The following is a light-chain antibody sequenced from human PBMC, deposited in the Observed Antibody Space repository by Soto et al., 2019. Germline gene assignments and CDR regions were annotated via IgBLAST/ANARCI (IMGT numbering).Light chain of an antibody. Sequence: QAVVTQEPSLIVSPGGTVTLTCGSSTGAVTSGHYPHWFQQKPDQAPRTLIYDTSIKHSWTPARFSGSLLGGKAALTLSGSQPADEADYYCLLYYSKTVVLGGGTKLTVL. CDR1: TGAVTSGHY. CDR3: LLYYSKTVV. J-gene: IGLJ2*01. CDR2: DTS. V-gene: IGLV7-46*01.